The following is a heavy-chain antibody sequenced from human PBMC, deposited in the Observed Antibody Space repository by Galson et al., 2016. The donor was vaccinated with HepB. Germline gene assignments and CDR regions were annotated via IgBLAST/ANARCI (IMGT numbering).Heavy chain of an antibody. Sequence: SVKVSCKASGYMFTSYSVHWVCQAPGQRLEWMGWINAGNGNTKYSQKFQDRVTITKDTSASTAYMELSRLRSEDTAVYSCARVSSSWFSFYFDSWGQGTLVTVSS. D-gene: IGHD6-13*01. J-gene: IGHJ4*02. CDR2: INAGNGNT. CDR1: GYMFTSYS. V-gene: IGHV1-3*01. CDR3: ARVSSSWFSFYFDS.